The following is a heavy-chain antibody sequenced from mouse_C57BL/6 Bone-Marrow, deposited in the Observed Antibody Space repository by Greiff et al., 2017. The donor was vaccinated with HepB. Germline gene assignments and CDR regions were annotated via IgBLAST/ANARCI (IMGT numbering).Heavy chain of an antibody. Sequence: LVESGAELVRPGASVTLSCKASGYTFTDYEMHWVKQTPVHGLEWIGAIDPETGGTAYNQKFKGKAILTADKSSSTAYMELRSLTSEDSAVYYCTREVTVVFDYWGQGTTLTVSS. J-gene: IGHJ2*01. D-gene: IGHD1-1*01. CDR2: IDPETGGT. CDR1: GYTFTDYE. V-gene: IGHV1-15*01. CDR3: TREVTVVFDY.